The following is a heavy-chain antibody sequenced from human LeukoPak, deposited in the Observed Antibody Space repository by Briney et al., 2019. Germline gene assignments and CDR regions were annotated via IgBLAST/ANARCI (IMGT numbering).Heavy chain of an antibody. CDR3: AREGDDYYYMDV. Sequence: GASVKVSCKASGYTFTSYGINWVRQATGQGLEWMGWMNPNSGNTGYAQKFQGRVTITRNTSISTAYMELSSLRSEDTAVYYCAREGDDYYYMDVWGKGTTVTVSS. J-gene: IGHJ6*03. V-gene: IGHV1-8*03. CDR1: GYTFTSYG. CDR2: MNPNSGNT.